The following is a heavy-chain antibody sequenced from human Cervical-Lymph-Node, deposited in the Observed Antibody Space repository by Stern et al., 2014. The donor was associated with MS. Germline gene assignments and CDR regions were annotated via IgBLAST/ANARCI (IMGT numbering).Heavy chain of an antibody. V-gene: IGHV4-31*03. J-gene: IGHJ4*02. Sequence: QVQLQESGPGLVEPSQTLSLTCTVSGASITNAIYYWTWIRQHPGKGLEWIAYINYSGSTYYNPSLRSRVSLSLDTSRNQFSLSLSSVTVADTAVYYCAREDRSLANRGTDYWGQGTLVTVSS. CDR3: AREDRSLANRGTDY. CDR2: INYSGST. CDR1: GASITNAIYY. D-gene: IGHD6-6*01.